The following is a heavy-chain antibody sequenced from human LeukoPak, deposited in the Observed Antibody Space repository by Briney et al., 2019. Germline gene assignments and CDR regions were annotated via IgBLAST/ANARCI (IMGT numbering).Heavy chain of an antibody. V-gene: IGHV4-59*02. Sequence: SETLSLTCTVSGGSVSNYYWSWIRQSPGKGLEWIGYIYYTETSYNPSLKSRVTISADTSKNQFSLKLYSVTAADTAVYYCARHGYGDYVGNWFDPWGQGTLVTVSS. CDR1: GGSVSNYY. J-gene: IGHJ5*02. CDR2: IYYTET. D-gene: IGHD4-17*01. CDR3: ARHGYGDYVGNWFDP.